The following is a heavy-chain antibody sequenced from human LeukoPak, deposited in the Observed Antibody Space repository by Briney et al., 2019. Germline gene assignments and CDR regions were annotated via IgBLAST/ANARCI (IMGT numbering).Heavy chain of an antibody. J-gene: IGHJ6*04. D-gene: IGHD3-10*01. CDR1: GGSISSGGYY. CDR3: ASALNGAMVRGRYYYYYGMDV. CDR2: IYYSGST. Sequence: SETLSLTCTVSGGSISSGGYYWSWIRQRPGTGLEWIGYIYYSGSTYYNPSHKSRVTISVDTSKNQFSLKLSSVTAADTAVYYSASALNGAMVRGRYYYYYGMDVWGKGTTVTVSS. V-gene: IGHV4-31*03.